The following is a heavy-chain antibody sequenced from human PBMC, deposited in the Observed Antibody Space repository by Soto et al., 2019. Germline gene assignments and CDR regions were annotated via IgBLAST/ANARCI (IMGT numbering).Heavy chain of an antibody. CDR3: ARDPYDAFDI. J-gene: IGHJ3*02. CDR1: GGSISSGDYY. V-gene: IGHV2-5*08. Sequence: QESGPGLVKPSQTLSLTCTVSGGSISSGDYYWSWIRQSPGKALEWLALIYWDDDKRYSPSLKSRLTITKDTSKNQVVLTMTNMDPVDTATYYCARDPYDAFDIWGQGTMVTVSS. CDR2: IYWDDDK.